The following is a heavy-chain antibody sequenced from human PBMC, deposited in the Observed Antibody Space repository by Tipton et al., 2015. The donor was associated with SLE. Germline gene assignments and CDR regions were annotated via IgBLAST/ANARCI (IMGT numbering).Heavy chain of an antibody. CDR3: AREVEVGANFDY. J-gene: IGHJ4*02. V-gene: IGHV3-48*01. Sequence: SLRLSCATSGFTFSSSGMHWVRQAPGKGLEWVSYISGGSTTIYYADSVKGRFTISRDNAKNSLYLEMNSLRAEDTAVYYCAREVEVGANFDYWGQGTLVTVSS. CDR2: ISGGSTTI. CDR1: GFTFSSSG. D-gene: IGHD1-26*01.